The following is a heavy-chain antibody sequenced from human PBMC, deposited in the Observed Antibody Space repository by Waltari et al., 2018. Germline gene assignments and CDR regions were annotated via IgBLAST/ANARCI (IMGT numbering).Heavy chain of an antibody. CDR2: IYYSGST. Sequence: QVQLQESGPGLVKPSETLSLTCTVSGGSISSHYWSWIRQPPGKGLEWIGYIYYSGSTNYNPSLKSRVTISVDTSKNQFSLKLSSVTAADTAVYYCARDLVGASDYWGQGTLVTVSS. CDR3: ARDLVGASDY. J-gene: IGHJ4*02. V-gene: IGHV4-59*11. CDR1: GGSISSHY. D-gene: IGHD1-26*01.